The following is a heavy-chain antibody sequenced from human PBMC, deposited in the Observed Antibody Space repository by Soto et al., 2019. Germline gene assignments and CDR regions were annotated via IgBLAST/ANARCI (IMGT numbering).Heavy chain of an antibody. J-gene: IGHJ3*02. CDR3: ASTTSKYCSGGSCYSTIGLAFDI. CDR1: GFTFSTYG. V-gene: IGHV3-33*01. Sequence: QVQLVESGGGVVQPGRSLRLSCAASGFTFSTYGMHWVRQAPGKGLEWVAVIWYDGSNKYYADSVKGRFTISRDNSKNTXXLXMXXPRAEDTAVYYCASTTSKYCSGGSCYSTIGLAFDIWGQGTMVTVSS. CDR2: IWYDGSNK. D-gene: IGHD2-15*01.